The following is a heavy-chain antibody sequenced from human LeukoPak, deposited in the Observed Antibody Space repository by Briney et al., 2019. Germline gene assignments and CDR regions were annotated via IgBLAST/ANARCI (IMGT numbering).Heavy chain of an antibody. CDR3: AREGNIVVVPAAMANYYYYGMDV. J-gene: IGHJ6*02. CDR2: IIPILGIA. D-gene: IGHD2-2*01. Sequence: SVKVSCKASGGTFSSYAISWVRQAPGQGLEWMGRIIPILGIANYAQKFQGRVTITADKSTSTAYMEPSSLRSEDTAVYYCAREGNIVVVPAAMANYYYYGMDVWGQGTTVTVSS. V-gene: IGHV1-69*04. CDR1: GGTFSSYA.